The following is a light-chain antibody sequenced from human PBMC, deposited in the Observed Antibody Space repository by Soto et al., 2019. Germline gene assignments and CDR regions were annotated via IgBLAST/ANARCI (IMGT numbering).Light chain of an antibody. Sequence: ENVLTQSPGNLSLSPGERATLSCRATQSFTNRYFAWYQQKPGQAPSLLIYGISSRATDIPDRFSGSGSGTDFTLTISRLEPEDFVVYYCQQYSTLPHTFGQGTKLEVK. CDR1: QSFTNRY. CDR2: GIS. J-gene: IGKJ2*01. CDR3: QQYSTLPHT. V-gene: IGKV3-20*01.